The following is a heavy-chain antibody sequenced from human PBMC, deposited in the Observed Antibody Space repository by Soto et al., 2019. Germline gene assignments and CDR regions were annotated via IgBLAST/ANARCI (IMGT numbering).Heavy chain of an antibody. CDR3: AKDAGLAAPLPNDY. J-gene: IGHJ4*02. D-gene: IGHD6-6*01. CDR2: ISYDGSNK. V-gene: IGHV3-30*18. Sequence: QVQLVESGGGMVQPGRSLRLSCAASGFTFSSYGMHWVRQAPGKGLEWVAVISYDGSNKYYADSVKGRFTISRDNSKNTLYLQMNSLRAEDTAVYYCAKDAGLAAPLPNDYWGQGTLVTVSS. CDR1: GFTFSSYG.